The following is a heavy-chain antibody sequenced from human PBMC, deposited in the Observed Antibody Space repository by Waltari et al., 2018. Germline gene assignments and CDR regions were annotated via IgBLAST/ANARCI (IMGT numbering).Heavy chain of an antibody. CDR1: GYTLTEFS. J-gene: IGHJ6*02. D-gene: IGHD2-21*02. V-gene: IGHV1-24*01. Sequence: QVQLVPSGAEVKKPGASVKVSCKVSGYTLTEFSLAWVRQAPGNGVEWMGGVEPEDGETTYAQKVQGRGTMTEDTSTDTAYMELSSLRAEDTAVYYCATRWACGGGCHNYYGRDVWGQGTTVTVSS. CDR3: ATRWACGGGCHNYYGRDV. CDR2: VEPEDGET.